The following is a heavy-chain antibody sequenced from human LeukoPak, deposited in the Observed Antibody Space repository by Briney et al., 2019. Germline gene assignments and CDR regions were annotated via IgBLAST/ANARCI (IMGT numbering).Heavy chain of an antibody. D-gene: IGHD3-10*01. CDR2: IYAGGTT. CDR1: GLTVSTNY. J-gene: IGHJ4*02. V-gene: IGHV3-53*01. Sequence: PGGSLRLSCAVSGLTVSTNYISWVRQPPGRGLEWVSIIYAGGTTYYADSVKGRFTISRDNSQNTVYLQMNNLRAEDTAVYYCAASITMFDYWGQGTLVTVSS. CDR3: AASITMFDY.